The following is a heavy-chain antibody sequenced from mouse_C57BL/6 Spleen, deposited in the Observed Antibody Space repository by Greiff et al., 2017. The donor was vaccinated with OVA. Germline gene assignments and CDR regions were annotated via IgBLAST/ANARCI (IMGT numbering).Heavy chain of an antibody. D-gene: IGHD2-4*01. CDR3: ARGHYDYDKGDYYAMDY. CDR1: GFTFSDYG. CDR2: ISSGSSTI. J-gene: IGHJ4*01. Sequence: EVQGVESGGGLVKPGGSLKLSCAASGFTFSDYGMHWVRQAPEKGLEWVAYISSGSSTIYYADTVKGRFTISSDNAKNTLFLQMTSLRSEDTAMYYGARGHYDYDKGDYYAMDYWGQGTSVTVSS. V-gene: IGHV5-17*01.